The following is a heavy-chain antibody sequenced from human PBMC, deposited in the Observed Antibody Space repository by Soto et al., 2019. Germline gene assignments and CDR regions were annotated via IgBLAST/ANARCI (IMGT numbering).Heavy chain of an antibody. V-gene: IGHV3-30*18. CDR1: GFTFSSYG. J-gene: IGHJ6*02. CDR3: AKDLSGYDNYYYYGMDV. Sequence: PGGSLRLSCAASGFTFSSYGMHWVRQAPGKGLEWVAVISYDGSNKYYADSVKGRFTISRDNSKNTLYLQMNSLRAEDTAVYYCAKDLSGYDNYYYYGMDVWGQGTTVTVSS. D-gene: IGHD5-12*01. CDR2: ISYDGSNK.